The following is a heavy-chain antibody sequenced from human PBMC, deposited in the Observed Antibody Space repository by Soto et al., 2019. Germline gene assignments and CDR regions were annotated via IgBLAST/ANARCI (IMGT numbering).Heavy chain of an antibody. CDR2: IYPGDSDT. V-gene: IGHV5-51*01. J-gene: IGHJ4*02. Sequence: GESLKISCKGSGYSFTSYCIGLVLQLPGKGLEWMGIIYPGDSDTRYSPSFQGQVTISADKSITTAYLQWSSLKASDTAMYYCATQQQLALFDYWGQGTLVTVSS. CDR1: GYSFTSYC. CDR3: ATQQQLALFDY. D-gene: IGHD6-13*01.